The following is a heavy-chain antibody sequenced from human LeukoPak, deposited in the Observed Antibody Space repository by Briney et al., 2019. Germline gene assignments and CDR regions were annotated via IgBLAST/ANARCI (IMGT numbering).Heavy chain of an antibody. CDR3: ARVDDYNYSSFDY. V-gene: IGHV1-2*02. J-gene: IGHJ4*02. CDR2: INPNNGDT. D-gene: IGHD1-20*01. Sequence: ASVKVSCKASGYTFTCHYMHWVRQAPGQGLEWMGWINPNNGDTKYAQNFQGRVTMTSDTSISTAYMELSRLRSDDTVVYYCARVDDYNYSSFDYWGQGTLVTVST. CDR1: GYTFTCHY.